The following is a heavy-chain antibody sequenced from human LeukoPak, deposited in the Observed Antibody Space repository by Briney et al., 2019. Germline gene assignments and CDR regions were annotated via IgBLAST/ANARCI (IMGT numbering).Heavy chain of an antibody. CDR2: IRYDGSNK. V-gene: IGHV3-30*02. D-gene: IGHD6-19*01. CDR3: AKGGEEIAVAGRDPYFDY. J-gene: IGHJ4*02. CDR1: GFTFSSYG. Sequence: GGSLRLSCAASGFTFSSYGMHWVRQAPGEGLEWVAFIRYDGSNKYYADSVKGRFTISRDNSKNTLYLQMNSLRAEDTAVYYCAKGGEEIAVAGRDPYFDYWGQGTLVTVSS.